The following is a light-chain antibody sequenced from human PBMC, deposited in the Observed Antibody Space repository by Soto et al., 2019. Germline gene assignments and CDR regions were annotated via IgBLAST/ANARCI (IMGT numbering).Light chain of an antibody. Sequence: ELLLTQSPATPSVSPGEGAPLSCRATQGICDTLAWYQHKPGQTPRLLIYDTSTRETGVPARGGGRRAGAACTRPINSLQDADVEVDYCQRYNNWPLTFGGGTKVDIK. CDR3: QRYNNWPLT. J-gene: IGKJ4*01. V-gene: IGKV3-15*01. CDR2: DTS. CDR1: QGICDT.